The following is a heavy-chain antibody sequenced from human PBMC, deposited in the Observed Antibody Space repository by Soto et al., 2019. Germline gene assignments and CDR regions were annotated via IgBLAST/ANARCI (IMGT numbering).Heavy chain of an antibody. V-gene: IGHV1-46*01. Sequence: ASVKVSCKASGYTFTTYYMHWVRQAPGQGLEWMGVINPSGRSTTYAQKFQGRVTVTRDTSKNQFSLQLNSVTPEDTAVYYCAREPGQNYYYGMDVWGQGTTVTVSS. CDR1: GYTFTTYY. J-gene: IGHJ6*02. CDR2: INPSGRST. CDR3: AREPGQNYYYGMDV.